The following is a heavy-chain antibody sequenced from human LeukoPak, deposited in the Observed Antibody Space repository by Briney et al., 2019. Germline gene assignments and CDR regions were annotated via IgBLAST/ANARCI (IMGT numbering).Heavy chain of an antibody. J-gene: IGHJ6*03. CDR1: GFTFSTYP. CDR3: ARAGSAYYYYYMDV. Sequence: KSGGSLRLSCAASGFTFSTYPVIWVRQAPGKGLEWVSSISSSSSYIYYADSVKGRFTISRDNAKNSLYLQMNSLRAEDTALYYCARAGSAYYYYYMDVWGKGTTVTVSS. CDR2: ISSSSSYI. D-gene: IGHD3-10*01. V-gene: IGHV3-21*04.